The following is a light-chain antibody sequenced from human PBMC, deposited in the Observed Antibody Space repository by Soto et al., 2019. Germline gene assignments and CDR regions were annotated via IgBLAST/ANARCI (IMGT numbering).Light chain of an antibody. CDR2: GAS. V-gene: IGKV1-9*01. CDR3: QQLNTYPIT. J-gene: IGKJ5*01. Sequence: IQLTQSPSSLSASVGDRVTITCRASQGISSYLAWYQQKPGRAPKLLIYGASTLEGGVPFRFSGSGSGTDFTLTISSLQPEDFATYYCQQLNTYPITFGQGTRLEIK. CDR1: QGISSY.